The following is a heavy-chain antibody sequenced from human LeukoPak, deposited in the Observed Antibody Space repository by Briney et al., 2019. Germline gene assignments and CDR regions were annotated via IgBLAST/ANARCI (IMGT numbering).Heavy chain of an antibody. CDR1: GFTLGVHA. J-gene: IGHJ6*02. V-gene: IGHV3-49*04. Sequence: PGGSLRHSCTASGFTLGVHAMSGVPPAPGKGRERVGFIRSKAYRGTTETAASDECRFSISRDASRSTAYLQMNSLETEDTAVYDCTRGPIQLWLHYGMDVWGQGTTVTVSS. D-gene: IGHD5-18*01. CDR2: IRSKAYRGTT. CDR3: TRGPIQLWLHYGMDV.